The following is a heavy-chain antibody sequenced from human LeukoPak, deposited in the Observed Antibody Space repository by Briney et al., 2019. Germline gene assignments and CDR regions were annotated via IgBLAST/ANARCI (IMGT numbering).Heavy chain of an antibody. CDR1: GGSMSGYY. CDR2: MYYSGST. V-gene: IGHV4-59*08. D-gene: IGHD3-22*01. Sequence: PSETLSPTCTVSGGSMSGYYWSWIRQSPDKGLVWIGYMYYSGSTNYNPSLKSRVTISIDMSKNQFSLTLSSVTAADAALYYCARHFTYYYDSSGYPRDAFDIWGQGTMVTVSS. J-gene: IGHJ3*02. CDR3: ARHFTYYYDSSGYPRDAFDI.